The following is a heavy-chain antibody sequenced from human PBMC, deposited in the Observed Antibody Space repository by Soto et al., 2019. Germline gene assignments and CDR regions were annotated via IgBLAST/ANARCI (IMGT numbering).Heavy chain of an antibody. J-gene: IGHJ5*02. CDR3: AISGDREDNWFDP. D-gene: IGHD7-27*01. CDR1: GYTFTGYY. Sequence: ASVKVSCKASGYTFTGYYMHWVRQAPGQGLEWMGWINPNSGGTNYAQKFQGWVTMTRDTSISTAYMELSRLRSDDTAVYYCAISGDREDNWFDPWGQGTLVTVSS. CDR2: INPNSGGT. V-gene: IGHV1-2*04.